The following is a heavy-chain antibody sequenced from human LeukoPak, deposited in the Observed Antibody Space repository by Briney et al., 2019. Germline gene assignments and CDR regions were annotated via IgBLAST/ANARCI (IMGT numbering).Heavy chain of an antibody. CDR3: ARSARGYSYAYESNFDY. D-gene: IGHD5-18*01. Sequence: SVKVSCKASGGTFSSYAISWVRQAPGQGLEWMGGIIPILGTANYAQKFQGRVTITADESTSTAYMELSSLRSEDTAVYYCARSARGYSYAYESNFDYWGQGTLVTVSS. CDR2: IIPILGTA. V-gene: IGHV1-69*13. CDR1: GGTFSSYA. J-gene: IGHJ4*02.